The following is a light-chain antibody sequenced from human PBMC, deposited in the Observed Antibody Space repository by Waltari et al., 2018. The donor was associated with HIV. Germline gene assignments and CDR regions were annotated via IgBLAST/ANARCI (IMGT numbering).Light chain of an antibody. Sequence: SYVLTQPPSVSVAPGQTANITWGGNNIGSTSVHWYQQKPGQAPVLVVYDDSDRPSGIPERFSGSNSGNTATLTISRVEAGDEAEYYCQVWDSSSDHPVFGGGTKLSVL. V-gene: IGLV3-21*02. J-gene: IGLJ3*02. CDR1: NIGSTS. CDR2: DDS. CDR3: QVWDSSSDHPV.